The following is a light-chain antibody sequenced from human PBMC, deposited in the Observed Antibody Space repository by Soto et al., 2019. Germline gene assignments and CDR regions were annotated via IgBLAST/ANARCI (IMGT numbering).Light chain of an antibody. CDR2: DAS. CDR3: QQRSNWPIT. Sequence: EIVLTQSPATLSLSPGERATLSCRASQSVSSYLAWYQQKPGQAPRLLIYDASNRATGIPARFSGSGSGTDFTLTISSLQPEDLAVYDCQQRSNWPITFGPGTRLEIK. V-gene: IGKV3-11*01. CDR1: QSVSSY. J-gene: IGKJ5*01.